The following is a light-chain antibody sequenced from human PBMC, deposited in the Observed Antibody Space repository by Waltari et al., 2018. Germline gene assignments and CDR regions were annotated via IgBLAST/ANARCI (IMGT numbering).Light chain of an antibody. Sequence: QSALTQPRSVSGSPGQSVTISCTGTSSAVGGYNSVVWYQQHPGKAPKLMIYDVSKRPSGVPDRFSGSKSGNTASLTISGLQAEDEADYYCCSYAGSYTVFGGGTKLTVL. CDR1: SSAVGGYNS. J-gene: IGLJ2*01. CDR2: DVS. V-gene: IGLV2-11*01. CDR3: CSYAGSYTV.